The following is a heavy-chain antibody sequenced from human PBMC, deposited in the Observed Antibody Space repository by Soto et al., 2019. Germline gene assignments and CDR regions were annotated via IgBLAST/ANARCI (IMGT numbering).Heavy chain of an antibody. V-gene: IGHV4-59*01. CDR2: IYYSGST. Sequence: QVQLQESGPGLVKPSETLSLTCTVFGGSISSYYWRWIRQPPGRGLEWIGYIYYSGSTNYNPSLKSRATISVDTSKNQFYLQLSSVTAADTAVYYCARDGEDILTGYFDYWGQVTLVTVSS. CDR3: ARDGEDILTGYFDY. D-gene: IGHD3-9*01. CDR1: GGSISSYY. J-gene: IGHJ4*02.